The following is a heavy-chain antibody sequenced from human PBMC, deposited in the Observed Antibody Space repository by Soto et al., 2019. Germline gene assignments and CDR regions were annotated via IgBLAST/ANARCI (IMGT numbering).Heavy chain of an antibody. J-gene: IGHJ4*02. CDR1: GGSISSYY. CDR2: IYYSART. CDR3: ARHLPYCGGDCYSLDY. V-gene: IGHV4-59*08. Sequence: SETLSLTCTVSGGSISSYYWSWIRQPPGKGLEWIGYIYYSARTNYSPSLKSQVTISVDTSKNQFSLNLRSVTASDTAVYYCARHLPYCGGDCYSLDYWGQGTLVTVS. D-gene: IGHD2-21*02.